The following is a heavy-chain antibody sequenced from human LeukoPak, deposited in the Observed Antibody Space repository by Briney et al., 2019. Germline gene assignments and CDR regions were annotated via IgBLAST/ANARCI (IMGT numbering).Heavy chain of an antibody. CDR2: INHSGTT. J-gene: IGHJ4*02. CDR1: GGSFSAYF. CDR3: ARATTVTDLAFDY. D-gene: IGHD4-17*01. Sequence: SETLSLTCAVYGGSFSAYFWSWIRQPPGKGLEWIGEINHSGTTNYNPSLKSRVTISVDTSKNQFSLKLSSVTAADTAVYYCARATTVTDLAFDYWGQGTLVTVSS. V-gene: IGHV4-34*01.